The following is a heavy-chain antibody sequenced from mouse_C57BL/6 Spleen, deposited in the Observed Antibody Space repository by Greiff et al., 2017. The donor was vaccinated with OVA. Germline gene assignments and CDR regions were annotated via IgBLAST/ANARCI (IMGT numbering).Heavy chain of an antibody. Sequence: EVKLVESGPELVKPGASVKISCKASGYSFTGYYMNWVKQSPEKSLEWIGEINPSTGGTTYNQKFKAKATLTVDKSSSTAYMQLKSLTSEDSAVYYCARRGYYGSSYVEAMDYWGQGTSVTVSS. CDR2: INPSTGGT. CDR1: GYSFTGYY. CDR3: ARRGYYGSSYVEAMDY. J-gene: IGHJ4*01. D-gene: IGHD1-1*01. V-gene: IGHV1-42*01.